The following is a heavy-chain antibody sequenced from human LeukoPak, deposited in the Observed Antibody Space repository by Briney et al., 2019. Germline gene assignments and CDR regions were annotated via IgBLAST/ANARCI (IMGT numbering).Heavy chain of an antibody. Sequence: GGSLRLSCAASGFTFSSYAMHWVRQAPGKGLEYVSAICGNGGSTYYAHSVKGRFTISRDNSKNTLYLQMCSLRAEDRAVYYCARRSFGGDYDYWGQGTLVTVSS. D-gene: IGHD2-21*01. J-gene: IGHJ4*02. CDR2: ICGNGGST. CDR1: GFTFSSYA. V-gene: IGHV3-64*01. CDR3: ARRSFGGDYDY.